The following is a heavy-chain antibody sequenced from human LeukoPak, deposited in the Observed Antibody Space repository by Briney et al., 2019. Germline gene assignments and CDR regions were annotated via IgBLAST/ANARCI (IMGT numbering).Heavy chain of an antibody. CDR1: GFTFSSCA. V-gene: IGHV3-23*01. CDR2: SIDSNT. Sequence: PGGSLRLSCEASGFTFSSCAMSWVRQAPGKGLEWVSTSIDSNTYYADSVKGRFTISRDNFKNTLYLQMHSLRAEDTAVYYCARLHRGVRELYWGPGTLVTVSS. CDR3: ARLHRGVRELY. D-gene: IGHD3-10*01. J-gene: IGHJ4*02.